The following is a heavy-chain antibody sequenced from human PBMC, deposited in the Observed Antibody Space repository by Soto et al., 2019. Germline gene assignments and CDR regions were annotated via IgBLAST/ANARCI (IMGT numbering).Heavy chain of an antibody. V-gene: IGHV4-31*03. CDR2: IYYSGST. Sequence: SETLSLTCTVSGGSISSGGYYWSWIRQHPGKGLEWIGYIYYSGSTYYNPSLKSRVTISVDTSKNQFSLKLSSVTAADTAVYYCERDANSSGLYVWFDPWGQGTLVTVSS. D-gene: IGHD6-19*01. J-gene: IGHJ5*02. CDR3: ERDANSSGLYVWFDP. CDR1: GGSISSGGYY.